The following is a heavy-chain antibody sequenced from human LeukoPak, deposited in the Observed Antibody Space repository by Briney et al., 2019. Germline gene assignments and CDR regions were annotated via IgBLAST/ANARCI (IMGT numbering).Heavy chain of an antibody. Sequence: PGGSLRLSYAASGFTFSSYGMQWFRQAPDKGLEWVAAISNDGSNKYYADSVKGRFTISRDNSKNTLYLQMNSLRAEDTAVYYCAKVDIVATIDAGRLVDYWGQGTLVTVSS. CDR3: AKVDIVATIDAGRLVDY. D-gene: IGHD5-12*01. J-gene: IGHJ4*02. V-gene: IGHV3-30*18. CDR2: ISNDGSNK. CDR1: GFTFSSYG.